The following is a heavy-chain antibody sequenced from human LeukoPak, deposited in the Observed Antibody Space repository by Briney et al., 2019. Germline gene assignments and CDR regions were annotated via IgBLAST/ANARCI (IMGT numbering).Heavy chain of an antibody. Sequence: GGSLRLSCAASGFTFRSYWMYWVRQAPGKGLVGVSRIDSGGSSTIYADSVKGRFTISRDNAKNMLYLQMNSLRVEDTAVYYCARDTGTWDQGALVTVSS. J-gene: IGHJ5*02. V-gene: IGHV3-74*01. D-gene: IGHD3-10*01. CDR3: ARDTGT. CDR2: IDSGGSST. CDR1: GFTFRSYW.